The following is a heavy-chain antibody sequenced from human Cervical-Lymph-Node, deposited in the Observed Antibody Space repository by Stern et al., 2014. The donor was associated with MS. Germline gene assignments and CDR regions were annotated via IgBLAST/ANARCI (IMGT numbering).Heavy chain of an antibody. V-gene: IGHV4-39*01. D-gene: IGHD1-7*01. CDR2: IYYSGST. J-gene: IGHJ2*01. Sequence: QVQLVQSGPGLVKPSETLSLTCTVSGGSIRSSTDYWGWIRLPPGKGPEWIGSIYYSGSTYYNPSLKSRVTISVATSKNQFPLQLSSGTAADTAIYYCARRVTGTRKYWYFDLWGRGTLVAVSS. CDR3: ARRVTGTRKYWYFDL. CDR1: GGSIRSSTDY.